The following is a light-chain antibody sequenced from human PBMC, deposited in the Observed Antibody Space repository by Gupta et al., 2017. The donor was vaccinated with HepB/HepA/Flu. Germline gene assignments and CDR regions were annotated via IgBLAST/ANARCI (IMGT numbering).Light chain of an antibody. V-gene: IGKV3-20*01. J-gene: IGKJ1*01. CDR2: AAS. CDR1: QSVSSTY. Sequence: EIVLTQSPGTLSLSPGERVTLSCRARQSVSSTYLAWYQQKPGQAPRLLIHAASSRATGIPDRFSGSGSGTDFTLTISSLEPEDFGMYYCQQYGSSPRTFGQGTKVEIK. CDR3: QQYGSSPRT.